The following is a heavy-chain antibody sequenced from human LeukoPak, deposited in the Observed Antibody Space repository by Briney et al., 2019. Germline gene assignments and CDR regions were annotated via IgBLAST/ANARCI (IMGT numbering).Heavy chain of an antibody. CDR2: IWYDGSNK. D-gene: IGHD3-22*01. CDR3: ARGYDSSGPPYFDY. J-gene: IGHJ4*02. Sequence: KSGGSLRLSCAASGFTFGSYGMHWVRQAPGKGLEWVAVIWYDGSNKYYADSVKGRFTISRDNSKNTLYLQMNSLRAEDTAVYYCARGYDSSGPPYFDYWGQGTLVTVSS. V-gene: IGHV3-33*01. CDR1: GFTFGSYG.